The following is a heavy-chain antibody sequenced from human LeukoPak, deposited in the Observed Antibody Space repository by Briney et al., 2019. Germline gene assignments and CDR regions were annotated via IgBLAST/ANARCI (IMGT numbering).Heavy chain of an antibody. D-gene: IGHD1-7*01. CDR2: ISPTNGDT. J-gene: IGHJ4*02. V-gene: IGHV1-2*02. CDR1: GYTFTANF. Sequence: GASVKVSCKTSGYTFTANFIHWVRQAPGQGLGWMGWISPTNGDTRYAQKFQGRVAMTRDTSITTGYMELSRLRSDDTAVYYCVRDGLHWDYDYWGQGTLVAVSS. CDR3: VRDGLHWDYDY.